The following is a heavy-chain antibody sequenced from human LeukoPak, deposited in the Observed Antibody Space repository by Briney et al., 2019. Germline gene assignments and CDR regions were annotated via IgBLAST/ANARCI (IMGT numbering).Heavy chain of an antibody. J-gene: IGHJ4*02. Sequence: SETLSLTXAVYGGSFSGYYWSWIRQPLGKGLEWIGEINHSGSTNYNPSLKSRVTISVDTSKNQFSLKLSSVTAADTAVYYCARRTLDYWGQGTLVTVSS. CDR3: ARRTLDY. CDR1: GGSFSGYY. CDR2: INHSGST. V-gene: IGHV4-34*01.